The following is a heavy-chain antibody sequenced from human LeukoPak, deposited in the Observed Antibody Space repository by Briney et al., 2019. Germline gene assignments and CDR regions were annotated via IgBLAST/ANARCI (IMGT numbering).Heavy chain of an antibody. J-gene: IGHJ4*02. Sequence: GGSLRLSCAASGFTFSSYGMHWVRQAPGKGLEWEAVISYDGSNKYYADSVKGRFTISRDNSKNTLYLQMNSLRAEDTAVYYCAKDRGAEYSYGLDYWGQGTLVTVSS. D-gene: IGHD5-18*01. CDR1: GFTFSSYG. V-gene: IGHV3-30*18. CDR2: ISYDGSNK. CDR3: AKDRGAEYSYGLDY.